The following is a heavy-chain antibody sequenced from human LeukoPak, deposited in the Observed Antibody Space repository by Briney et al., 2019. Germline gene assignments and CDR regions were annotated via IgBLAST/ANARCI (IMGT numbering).Heavy chain of an antibody. Sequence: PAETLSLTYTVPGGSISSGSYYWGWIRQPPGKGLEWIASMYYSGTTFYSPSLKSRVTISVDTSKNQLSLKLGSVTAADTAVYYCARHPPRDGSAFDYWGQGTLVTVSS. V-gene: IGHV4-39*01. CDR1: GGSISSGSYY. CDR3: ARHPPRDGSAFDY. J-gene: IGHJ4*02. CDR2: MYYSGTT.